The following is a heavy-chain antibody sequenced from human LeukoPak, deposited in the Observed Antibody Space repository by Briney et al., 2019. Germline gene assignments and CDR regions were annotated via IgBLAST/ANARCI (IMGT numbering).Heavy chain of an antibody. V-gene: IGHV4-59*01. CDR2: IYYSGST. CDR3: AREFYGDYEGGWFDP. CDR1: GGSLSSYY. D-gene: IGHD4-17*01. Sequence: SETLSLTCTVSGGSLSSYYWSWIRQPPGKGLEWIGYIYYSGSTNYNPSLKSRVTISVDTSKNQFSLKLSSVTAADTAVYYCAREFYGDYEGGWFDPWGQGTLVTVSS. J-gene: IGHJ5*02.